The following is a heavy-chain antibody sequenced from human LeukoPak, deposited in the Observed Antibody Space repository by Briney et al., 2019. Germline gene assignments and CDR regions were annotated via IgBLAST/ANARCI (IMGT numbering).Heavy chain of an antibody. J-gene: IGHJ4*02. CDR2: ISGSGGST. CDR1: GFTFSSYA. CDR3: AKGRPEYRLPGSFDY. D-gene: IGHD2-2*01. V-gene: IGHV3-23*01. Sequence: PGGSLRLSCPAYGFTFSSYAMSWVRQAPRKGLEWVSAISGSGGSTYYADSVKGRFTISRDNSKNTLYLQMNSLRAEDTAVYYCAKGRPEYRLPGSFDYWGRGTLVTVSS.